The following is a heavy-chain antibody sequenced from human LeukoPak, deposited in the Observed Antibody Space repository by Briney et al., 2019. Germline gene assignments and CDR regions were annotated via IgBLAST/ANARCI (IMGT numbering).Heavy chain of an antibody. V-gene: IGHV3-30*03. D-gene: IGHD6-19*01. J-gene: IGHJ4*02. CDR3: ASSPLISSGWLGFDY. Sequence: GRSLRLSCAASGFTFSSYGMHWVRQAPGKGLEWVAVISYDGSNKYYADSVKGRFTISRDNSKNTLYLQMNSLRAEDTAVYYCASSPLISSGWLGFDYWGQGTLVTVSS. CDR1: GFTFSSYG. CDR2: ISYDGSNK.